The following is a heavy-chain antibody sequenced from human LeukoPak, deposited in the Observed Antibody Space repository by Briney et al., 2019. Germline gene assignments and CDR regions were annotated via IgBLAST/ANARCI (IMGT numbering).Heavy chain of an antibody. D-gene: IGHD6-13*01. CDR3: TRPRGSWFAFDI. Sequence: GGSLRLSCAASGFTFSSYNMNWVRQAPGKGLEWVGNIKQDGSEKYYVDSVKGRFTISRDNAKNSLYLQMNSLRAEDTAVYYCTRPRGSWFAFDIWGQGTMVTVSS. J-gene: IGHJ3*02. CDR1: GFTFSSYN. CDR2: IKQDGSEK. V-gene: IGHV3-7*01.